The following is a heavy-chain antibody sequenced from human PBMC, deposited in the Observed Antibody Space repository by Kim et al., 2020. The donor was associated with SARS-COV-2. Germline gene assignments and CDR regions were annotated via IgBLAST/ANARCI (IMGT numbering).Heavy chain of an antibody. CDR1: GFTFSSYG. Sequence: GGSLRLSCAASGFTFSSYGMHWVRQAPGKGLEWVAFISYDGSNKYYADSVKGRFTISRDNSKNTLYLQMNSLRAEDTAVYYCALTNPMVQGQAYPADFDYWGQGTLVTVSS. V-gene: IGHV3-30*03. CDR2: ISYDGSNK. D-gene: IGHD3-10*01. CDR3: ALTNPMVQGQAYPADFDY. J-gene: IGHJ4*02.